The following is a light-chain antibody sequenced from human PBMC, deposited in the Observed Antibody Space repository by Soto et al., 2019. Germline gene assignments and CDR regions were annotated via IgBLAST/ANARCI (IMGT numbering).Light chain of an antibody. CDR1: QGISTA. CDR3: QQFNNYPL. V-gene: IGKV1D-13*01. Sequence: AIQLTQSPSSLSASVGDRVTITCRASQGISTALAWYQQKPGKAPKLLIYDASSLESGVPSRFSGSGSGTDFTLTISSLQLEDFATYYCQQFNNYPLFGPGTKVDIK. CDR2: DAS. J-gene: IGKJ3*01.